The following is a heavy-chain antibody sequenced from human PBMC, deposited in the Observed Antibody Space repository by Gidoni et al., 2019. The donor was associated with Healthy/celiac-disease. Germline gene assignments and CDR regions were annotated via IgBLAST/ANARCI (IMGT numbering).Heavy chain of an antibody. J-gene: IGHJ4*02. V-gene: IGHV3-33*01. CDR2: IWYDGSNK. Sequence: QVQLVESGGGVVQPGRSLRLSCAASGFTFSSYGMHGVRQAPGKGLEWVAVIWYDGSNKYYADSVKGRFTISRDNSKKTLYLQMNSLRAEDTAVYYCARVGYDSSGYLDFDYWGQGTLVTVSS. CDR3: ARVGYDSSGYLDFDY. D-gene: IGHD3-22*01. CDR1: GFTFSSYG.